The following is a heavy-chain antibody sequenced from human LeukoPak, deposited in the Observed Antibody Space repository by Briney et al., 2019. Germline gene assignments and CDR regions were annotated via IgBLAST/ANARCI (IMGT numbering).Heavy chain of an antibody. V-gene: IGHV3-23*01. CDR3: VRSAASDYYYYVGV. J-gene: IGHJ6*03. Sequence: HPGGSLRLSCAASGFTFYSYAMGWVRQSPGKGLEWVSAIGASGYRTFYADSVKGRFTISRDNSKNTVYLQMNSLRAADTALYYCVRSAASDYYYYVGVWGRGTTVTVSS. CDR1: GFTFYSYA. CDR2: IGASGYRT. D-gene: IGHD3-3*01.